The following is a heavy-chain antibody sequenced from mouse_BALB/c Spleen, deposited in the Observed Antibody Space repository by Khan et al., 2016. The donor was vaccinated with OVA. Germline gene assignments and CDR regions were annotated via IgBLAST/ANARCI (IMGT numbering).Heavy chain of an antibody. Sequence: EVQLVESGPGLVKPSQSLSLTCTVTGYSITSNYAWNWIRQFPGNKLEWMGYISYSGSTSYNPSLKSRISITLDTSKNQFFLQLNSVTTEDTATYYCARGNYYGYAMDYWGQGTSVTVSS. CDR1: GYSITSNYA. CDR3: ARGNYYGYAMDY. J-gene: IGHJ4*01. D-gene: IGHD1-1*01. CDR2: ISYSGST. V-gene: IGHV3-2*02.